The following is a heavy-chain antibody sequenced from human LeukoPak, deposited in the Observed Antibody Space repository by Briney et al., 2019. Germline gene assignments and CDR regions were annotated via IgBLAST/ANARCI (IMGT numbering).Heavy chain of an antibody. J-gene: IGHJ4*02. Sequence: SETLSLTCAVYGGSFSGYYWSWIRQPPGKGLGWIGEINHSGSTNYNPSLKSRVTISVDTSKNQFSLKLSSVTAADTAVYYCARRSITIFGVVYPFDYWGQGTLVTVSS. CDR1: GGSFSGYY. D-gene: IGHD3-3*01. CDR3: ARRSITIFGVVYPFDY. V-gene: IGHV4-34*01. CDR2: INHSGST.